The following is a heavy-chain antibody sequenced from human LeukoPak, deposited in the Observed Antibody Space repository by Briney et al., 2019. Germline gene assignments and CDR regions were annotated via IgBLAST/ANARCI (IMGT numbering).Heavy chain of an antibody. D-gene: IGHD3-10*01. Sequence: PGGSLRLSCAASGFTVSSNYMSWVRQAPGKGLEWGSVIYSGGSTYYADSVKGRFNISRDNSKNTLNLQMNSLRAEDAAVYYCARDYGSGSYDNYWGQGTLVTVSS. CDR2: IYSGGST. CDR3: ARDYGSGSYDNY. V-gene: IGHV3-66*01. J-gene: IGHJ4*02. CDR1: GFTVSSNY.